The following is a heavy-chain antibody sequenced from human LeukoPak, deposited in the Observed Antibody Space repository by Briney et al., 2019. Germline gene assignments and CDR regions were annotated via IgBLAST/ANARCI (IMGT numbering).Heavy chain of an antibody. V-gene: IGHV3-7*05. D-gene: IGHD4-23*01. Sequence: GGSLRLSCAASGFTFSRYWMTWVRQAPGKGLEWVANIKPDGSGKSYVDSVKGRFTISRDNAEKSLYLEMNSPRVEDTAVYYCASPLLESGGNVHFGLWGRGTLVTVSS. CDR1: GFTFSRYW. CDR3: ASPLLESGGNVHFGL. J-gene: IGHJ2*01. CDR2: IKPDGSGK.